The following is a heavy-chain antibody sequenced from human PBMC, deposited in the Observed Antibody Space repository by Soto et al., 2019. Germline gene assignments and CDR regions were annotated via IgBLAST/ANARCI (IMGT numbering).Heavy chain of an antibody. Sequence: SETLSLTCTVSGGSISSSSYYWGWIRQPPGKGLEWIGSIYYSGSTYYNPSLKSRVTISVDTSKNQFSLKLSSVTAADTAVYYCARYSGYDWGDFDYWGQGTLVTVSS. CDR2: IYYSGST. CDR1: GGSISSSSYY. V-gene: IGHV4-39*01. J-gene: IGHJ4*02. CDR3: ARYSGYDWGDFDY. D-gene: IGHD5-12*01.